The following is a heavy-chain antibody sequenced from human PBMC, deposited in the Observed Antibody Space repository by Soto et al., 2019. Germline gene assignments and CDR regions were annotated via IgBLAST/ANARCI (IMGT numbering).Heavy chain of an antibody. V-gene: IGHV5-51*01. Sequence: PGESLKISCQGSGYSFTSYWIGWVRQMPGKGLEWMGIIYPGDSDTRYSPSFQGQVTISADKSISTAYLQWSSLKASDTAMYYCARLGIVVTIINKPLGCFDPWGQGTLVTVSS. J-gene: IGHJ5*02. CDR1: GYSFTSYW. CDR3: ARLGIVVTIINKPLGCFDP. D-gene: IGHD3-10*01. CDR2: IYPGDSDT.